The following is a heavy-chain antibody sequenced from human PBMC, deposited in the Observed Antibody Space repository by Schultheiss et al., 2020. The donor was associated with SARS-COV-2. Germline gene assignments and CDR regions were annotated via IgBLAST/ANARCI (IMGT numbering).Heavy chain of an antibody. D-gene: IGHD3-10*01. CDR1: GFTFSSYA. Sequence: GGSLRLSCAASGFTFSSYAMHWVRQAPGKGLQYVSAISSNGGSTHYADSVKGRFTISRDNSNKILYLQMSSLRAEDTAVYYCATIGGYWGQGTLVTVSS. J-gene: IGHJ4*02. CDR2: ISSNGGST. V-gene: IGHV3-64D*06. CDR3: ATIGGY.